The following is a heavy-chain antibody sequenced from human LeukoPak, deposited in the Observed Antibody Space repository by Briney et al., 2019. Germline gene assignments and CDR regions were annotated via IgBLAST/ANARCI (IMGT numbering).Heavy chain of an antibody. CDR3: AGPTYCSGGSCYSAPYNY. CDR1: GGTFSSYA. CDR2: IIPIFGTA. Sequence: SVKVSCKASGGTFSSYAISWVRPAPGQGREWMGGIIPIFGTANYAQKFQGRVTITADKSTSTAYMELSSLRSEDTAVYYCAGPTYCSGGSCYSAPYNYWGQGTLVTVSS. J-gene: IGHJ4*02. V-gene: IGHV1-69*06. D-gene: IGHD2-15*01.